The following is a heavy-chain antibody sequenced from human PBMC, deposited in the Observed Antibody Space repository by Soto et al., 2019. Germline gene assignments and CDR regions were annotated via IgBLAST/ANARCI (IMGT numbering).Heavy chain of an antibody. CDR3: ARAAGGGIGFDP. CDR2: IIPIFGTA. J-gene: IGHJ5*02. D-gene: IGHD6-25*01. V-gene: IGHV1-69*01. Sequence: QVQLVQSGAEVRKPGSSVRVSCKASGGSFNRHTISWVRQAPGQGLEWMGGIIPIFGTANHAQKFQGRVTIIADESTSTVYMELSSPRSDDTAIYYCARAAGGGIGFDPWGQGTLVTVSS. CDR1: GGSFNRHT.